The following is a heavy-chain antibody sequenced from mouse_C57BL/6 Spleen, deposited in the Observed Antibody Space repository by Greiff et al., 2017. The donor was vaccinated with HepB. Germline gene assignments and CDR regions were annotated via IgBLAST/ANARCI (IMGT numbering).Heavy chain of an antibody. J-gene: IGHJ3*01. CDR3: ARGGIYYGNYGIAY. CDR1: GYTFTSYW. CDR2: IYPSDSET. V-gene: IGHV1-61*01. Sequence: QVQLQQPGAELVRPGSSVKLSCKASGYTFTSYWMDWVKQRPGQGLEWIGNIYPSDSETHYNQKFKDKATLTVDKSSSTAYMQLSSLTSEDSAVYYCARGGIYYGNYGIAYWGQGTLVTVSA. D-gene: IGHD2-1*01.